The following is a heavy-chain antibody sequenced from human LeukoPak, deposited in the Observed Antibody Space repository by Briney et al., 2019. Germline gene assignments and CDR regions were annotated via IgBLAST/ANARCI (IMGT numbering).Heavy chain of an antibody. Sequence: GGSLRLSCAASGFTFSSYWMSWVRQAPGKGLEWVANIKQDGSEKYYVDSVKGRFTISRDNAKNSLYLQMNSLRAEDTAVYYCAKWFSLGYFDYWGQGTLVTVSS. D-gene: IGHD3-22*01. CDR2: IKQDGSEK. CDR1: GFTFSSYW. CDR3: AKWFSLGYFDY. V-gene: IGHV3-7*01. J-gene: IGHJ4*02.